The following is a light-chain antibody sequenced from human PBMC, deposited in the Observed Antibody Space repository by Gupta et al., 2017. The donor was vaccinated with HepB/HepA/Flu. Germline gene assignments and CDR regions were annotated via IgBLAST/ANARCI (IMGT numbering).Light chain of an antibody. CDR1: QSISSY. V-gene: IGKV1-39*01. CDR3: QQSYSTLRS. Sequence: DMQMTQSPSSLSASVGDRVTITCRASQSISSYLDWYQQKPGKAPKLLIYAASSLQSGVPSRFSGSGSGTDFTLTISRRQPEDFAIYYCQQSYSTLRSFGQGTKVEIK. CDR2: AAS. J-gene: IGKJ2*03.